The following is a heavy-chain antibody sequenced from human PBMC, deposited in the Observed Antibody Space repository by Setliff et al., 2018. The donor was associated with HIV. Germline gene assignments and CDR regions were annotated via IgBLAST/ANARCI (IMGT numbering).Heavy chain of an antibody. CDR2: T. J-gene: IGHJ4*02. V-gene: IGHV4-59*02. Sequence: SETLSLTCTIHGGSVTSHYWSWIRRPPGKGLEWVASTIYTPSLNSRVIISVDTSKSQFSLNLSSVTAADTAVYYCARWGDGYNSYDSWGQGTLVTVSS. D-gene: IGHD5-12*01. CDR3: ARWGDGYNSYDS. CDR1: GGSVTSHY.